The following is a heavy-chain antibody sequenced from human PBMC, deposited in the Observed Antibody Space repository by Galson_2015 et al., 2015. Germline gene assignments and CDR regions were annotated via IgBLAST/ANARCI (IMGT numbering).Heavy chain of an antibody. CDR3: ARDYSWAFDY. CDR2: ISGGGSPI. D-gene: IGHD2-15*01. Sequence: SLRLSCAASGFTFSVYSMNWVRQAPGKGLEWVSYISGGGSPISYADSVKGRFTIPRDNAKNSLYLQMNSLRDEDSAVYYCARDYSWAFDYWGQGILVTVSS. V-gene: IGHV3-48*02. J-gene: IGHJ4*02. CDR1: GFTFSVYS.